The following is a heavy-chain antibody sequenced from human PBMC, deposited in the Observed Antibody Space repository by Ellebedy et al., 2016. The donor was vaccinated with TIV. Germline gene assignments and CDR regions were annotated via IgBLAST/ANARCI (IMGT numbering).Heavy chain of an antibody. Sequence: ASVKVSCKASGYTSTSYGISWVRQAPGQGLEWMGWMNPNSGNTGYAQKFQGRVTMTRNTSISTAYMELSSLRSEDTAVYYCATVTTRSVRDYWGQGTLVTVSS. CDR3: ATVTTRSVRDY. CDR2: MNPNSGNT. V-gene: IGHV1-8*02. D-gene: IGHD4-17*01. J-gene: IGHJ4*02. CDR1: GYTSTSYG.